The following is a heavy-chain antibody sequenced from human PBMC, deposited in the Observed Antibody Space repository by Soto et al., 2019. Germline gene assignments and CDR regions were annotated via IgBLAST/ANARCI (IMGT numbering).Heavy chain of an antibody. V-gene: IGHV4-34*01. Sequence: TSETLSLTCAVYGGSFSGYYWSWIRQPPGKGLEWIGEINHSGSTNYNPSLKSRVTISVDTSKNQFSLKLSSVTAADTAVYYCARRRPIAVAGIFDYWGQGTLVTVSS. CDR1: GGSFSGYY. D-gene: IGHD6-19*01. CDR2: INHSGST. CDR3: ARRRPIAVAGIFDY. J-gene: IGHJ4*02.